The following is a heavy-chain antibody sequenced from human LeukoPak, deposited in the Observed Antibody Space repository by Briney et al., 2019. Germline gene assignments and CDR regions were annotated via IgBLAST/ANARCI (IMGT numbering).Heavy chain of an antibody. D-gene: IGHD3-22*01. CDR1: GFTFSSYA. CDR3: AKDPSYDSSGDFDY. Sequence: GGSLRLSCAASGFTFSSYAMSWVRQAPGKGLEWVSAISGSGGSTYYADSVKGRFTISRDNSKNTLYLQMNSLRAEDTAVYYFAKDPSYDSSGDFDYWGQGTLVTVSS. CDR2: ISGSGGST. V-gene: IGHV3-23*01. J-gene: IGHJ4*02.